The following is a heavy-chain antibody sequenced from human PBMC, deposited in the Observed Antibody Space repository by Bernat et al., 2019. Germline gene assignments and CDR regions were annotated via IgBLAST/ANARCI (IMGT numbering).Heavy chain of an antibody. CDR3: ARPPGSGSFYYYYGMDV. CDR2: IDWDDDK. J-gene: IGHJ6*02. Sequence: QVTLRESGPALVKPTQTLTLTCTFSGFSLSTSGMCVSWIRQPPGKALEWLARIDWDDDKYYSTSLKTRLTISKDTSKNQVVLTMTNMDPVDTATYYCARPPGSGSFYYYYGMDVWGQGTTVTVSS. CDR1: GFSLSTSGMC. D-gene: IGHD3-3*01. V-gene: IGHV2-70*15.